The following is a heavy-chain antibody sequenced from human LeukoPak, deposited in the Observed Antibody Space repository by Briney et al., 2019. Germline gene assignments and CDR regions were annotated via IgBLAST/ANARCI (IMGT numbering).Heavy chain of an antibody. CDR2: ISYDGSNK. J-gene: IGHJ4*02. Sequence: PGRSLRLSCAASGFTFSSYAMHWVRRAPGKGLEWVAVISYDGSNKYYADSVKGRFTISRDNSKNTLYLQMNSLRAEDTAVYYCARDAYYDSSGYCSAWGQGTLVTVSS. CDR1: GFTFSSYA. CDR3: ARDAYYDSSGYCSA. D-gene: IGHD3-22*01. V-gene: IGHV3-30-3*01.